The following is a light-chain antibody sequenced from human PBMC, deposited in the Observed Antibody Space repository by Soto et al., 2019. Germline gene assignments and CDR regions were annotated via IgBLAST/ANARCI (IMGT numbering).Light chain of an antibody. Sequence: EVVMTQSPVTLSVSPGEGATLSCRASQSVISYLAWYQQKPGQAPRLLIYGASTRATDVPARFSGSGSGTEFTHTISSLQPEDFGVYYCQQYNNWPWLTFGGGTKVEI. CDR1: QSVISY. V-gene: IGKV3-15*01. CDR3: QQYNNWPWLT. CDR2: GAS. J-gene: IGKJ4*01.